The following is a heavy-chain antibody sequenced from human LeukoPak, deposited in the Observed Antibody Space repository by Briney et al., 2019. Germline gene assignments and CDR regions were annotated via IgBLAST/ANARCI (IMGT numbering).Heavy chain of an antibody. CDR1: GDSISSYY. Sequence: SETLSLTCNVSGDSISSYYWSWIRQPPGKGLEWIGCIYYSGNTNYNPSLKSRVTISIDTSKNQFSLKLSSVTAADTAVYYCARDYAFDIWGQGTMVTVSS. CDR3: ARDYAFDI. V-gene: IGHV4-59*01. J-gene: IGHJ3*02. CDR2: IYYSGNT.